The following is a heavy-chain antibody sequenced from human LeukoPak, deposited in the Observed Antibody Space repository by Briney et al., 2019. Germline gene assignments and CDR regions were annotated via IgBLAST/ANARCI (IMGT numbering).Heavy chain of an antibody. CDR1: GDSISGKY. CDR2: ISSTGTT. Sequence: SETLSLTGTVSGDSISGKYWSWIRRPAGRGLDALGRISSTGTTDYSPSLKGRATMSLDTSQTPFSLSLTSVSAADTAVYYCARLDILVPRAVEWFDPWGQGTLVIV. J-gene: IGHJ5*02. D-gene: IGHD3-9*01. V-gene: IGHV4-4*07. CDR3: ARLDILVPRAVEWFDP.